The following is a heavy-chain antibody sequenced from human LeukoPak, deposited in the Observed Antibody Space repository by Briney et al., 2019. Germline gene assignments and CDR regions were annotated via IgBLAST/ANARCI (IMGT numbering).Heavy chain of an antibody. D-gene: IGHD2-2*01. CDR1: GFTFSNYA. V-gene: IGHV3-23*01. Sequence: GGSLRLSCAASGFTFSNYAMSWVRQAPGMGLDWVSGISGSGGSTYYADSVKGRFTISRDNSKNTLYLQMNSLRAEDTAVYYCARDHAYAFDIWGQGTLATVSP. CDR2: ISGSGGST. J-gene: IGHJ3*02. CDR3: ARDHAYAFDI.